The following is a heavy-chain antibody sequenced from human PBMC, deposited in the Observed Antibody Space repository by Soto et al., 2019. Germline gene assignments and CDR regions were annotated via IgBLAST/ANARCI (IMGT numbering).Heavy chain of an antibody. D-gene: IGHD7-27*01. Sequence: EVKVVESGGGLVQPGGSLRLSCAASGFTFSDNWMHWVRQPPGKGPVWVSRISGDASSTSYADSVKGRFTISRDSAKNTVYMQMDSLTVEDTPVYYCPRGGNRTTYWGLFDSWGQGTLVTVSS. CDR2: ISGDASST. J-gene: IGHJ4*02. CDR1: GFTFSDNW. CDR3: PRGGNRTTYWGLFDS. V-gene: IGHV3-74*01.